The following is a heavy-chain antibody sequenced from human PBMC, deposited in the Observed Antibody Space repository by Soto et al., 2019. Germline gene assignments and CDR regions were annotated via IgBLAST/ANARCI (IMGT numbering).Heavy chain of an antibody. CDR1: GYTFTNYG. Sequence: QVQLVQSGAEVKESGASVKVSCKASGYTFTNYGVAWVRRAHGQGLEWMGWISGSNGDTKYAQNLQNRVSMTTDTSTNTAYMELRSLRPDDTAIYFCGRGGLAVSGTYDYWGQGTLVTVSS. J-gene: IGHJ4*02. V-gene: IGHV1-18*01. CDR2: ISGSNGDT. CDR3: GRGGLAVSGTYDY. D-gene: IGHD6-19*01.